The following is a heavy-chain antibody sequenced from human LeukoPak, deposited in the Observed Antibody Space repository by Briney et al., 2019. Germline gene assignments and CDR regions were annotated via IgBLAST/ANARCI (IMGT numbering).Heavy chain of an antibody. Sequence: GGSLRLSCAASGFTVSSNYMSWVRQAPGKGLEWVSVIYSGGSTYYADSVKGRFTISRDNSKNTLYLQMNSLRAEDTAVYYCARGPGGYDYVWGSYRYTYYFDYWGQGTLVTVSS. D-gene: IGHD3-16*02. CDR1: GFTVSSNY. V-gene: IGHV3-53*01. J-gene: IGHJ4*02. CDR3: ARGPGGYDYVWGSYRYTYYFDY. CDR2: IYSGGST.